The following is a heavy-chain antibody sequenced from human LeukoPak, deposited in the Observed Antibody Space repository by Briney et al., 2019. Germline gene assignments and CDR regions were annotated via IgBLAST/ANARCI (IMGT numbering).Heavy chain of an antibody. CDR2: ISPGDGRI. V-gene: IGHV1-46*01. J-gene: IGHJ6*02. CDR1: GYTFTSHS. CDR3: ARRQEVTADSFYYAMDV. D-gene: IGHD2-15*01. Sequence: GASVKVSCKASGYTFTSHSVHWVRQAPGQGLEWTGVISPGDGRITYSQKSQGGVTLTSDPSTSTVFMDLRGLRSEDTAVFYCARRQEVTADSFYYAMDVWGQGTTVTVSS.